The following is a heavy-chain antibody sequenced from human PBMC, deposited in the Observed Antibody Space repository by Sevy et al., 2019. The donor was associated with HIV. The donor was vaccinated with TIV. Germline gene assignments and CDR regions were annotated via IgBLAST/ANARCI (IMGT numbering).Heavy chain of an antibody. J-gene: IGHJ6*03. V-gene: IGHV4-34*01. CDR1: GGSFSGYY. CDR3: ARAVPSVLRPYCGGDCGHNYYYYMDV. D-gene: IGHD2-21*02. CDR2: INHSGST. Sequence: SETLSLTCAVYGGSFSGYYWSWIRQPPGKGLEWIGEINHSGSTNYNPTLKSRVTISVDTSKNQFSLKLSSVTAADTAVYYCARAVPSVLRPYCGGDCGHNYYYYMDVWGKGTTVTVSS.